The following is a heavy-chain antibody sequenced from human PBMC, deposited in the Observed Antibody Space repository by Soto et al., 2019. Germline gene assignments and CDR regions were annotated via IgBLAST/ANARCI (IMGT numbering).Heavy chain of an antibody. V-gene: IGHV1-69*13. D-gene: IGHD1-26*01. CDR3: ARSAQWELLVYFDY. J-gene: IGHJ4*02. CDR2: IIPIFGTA. CDR1: GGTFSSYA. Sequence: SVKVSCKASGGTFSSYAISWVRQAPGQGLEWMGGIIPIFGTANYAQKFQGRVTITADESTSTAYMELSSLRSEDTAVYYCARSAQWELLVYFDYWGQGTLVTVSS.